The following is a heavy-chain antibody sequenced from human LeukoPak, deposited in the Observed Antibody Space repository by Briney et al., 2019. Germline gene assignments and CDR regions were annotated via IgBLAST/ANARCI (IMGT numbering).Heavy chain of an antibody. V-gene: IGHV3-30-3*01. Sequence: GRSLRLSCAASGFTFSSYAMHWVRQAPGKGLEWVAVISYDGSNKYYADSVKGRFTISRDNSKNTLYLQMNSLRAEDTAVYYCARDGFDSGSFSIAEYFQHWGQGTLVTVSS. J-gene: IGHJ1*01. D-gene: IGHD1-26*01. CDR2: ISYDGSNK. CDR1: GFTFSSYA. CDR3: ARDGFDSGSFSIAEYFQH.